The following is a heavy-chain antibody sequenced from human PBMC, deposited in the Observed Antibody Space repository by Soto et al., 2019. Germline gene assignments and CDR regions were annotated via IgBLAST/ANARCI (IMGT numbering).Heavy chain of an antibody. CDR1: GFTFNSSA. CDR2: IVVGSGST. J-gene: IGHJ6*02. D-gene: IGHD4-17*01. CDR3: AAATVTTNYYYYGRDV. Sequence: SVKVSCKASGFTFNSSAVQWVRQARGQPLEWIGWIVVGSGSTNYAQKFQDRVTITRDMSTSTAYIELSSLRSEDTAVYLCAAATVTTNYYYYGRDVWG. V-gene: IGHV1-58*01.